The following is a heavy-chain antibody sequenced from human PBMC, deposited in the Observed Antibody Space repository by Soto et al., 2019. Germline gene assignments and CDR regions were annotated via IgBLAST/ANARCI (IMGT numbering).Heavy chain of an antibody. CDR2: IYYSGST. J-gene: IGHJ4*02. Sequence: SETLSLTCTVSGGSISSYYWSWIRQPPGKGLEWIGYIYYSGSTNYNPSLKSRVTISVDTSKNQFSLKLSSVTAADTAVYYCARVRAYSSGWYGPDYWGQGTLVT. CDR3: ARVRAYSSGWYGPDY. CDR1: GGSISSYY. D-gene: IGHD6-19*01. V-gene: IGHV4-59*01.